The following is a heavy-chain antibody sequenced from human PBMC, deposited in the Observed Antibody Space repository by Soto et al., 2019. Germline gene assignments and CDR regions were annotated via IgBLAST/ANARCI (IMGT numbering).Heavy chain of an antibody. D-gene: IGHD2-2*01. J-gene: IGHJ4*02. CDR2: ISSSGSTI. Sequence: GGSLRLSCAASGFTFSDYYMSWIRQAPGKGLEWVSYISSSGSTIYYTDSVKGRFTISRDNAKNSLYLQMNSLRAEDTAVYYCAREPDIVVVATAPADYWGQGTLVTVSS. CDR1: GFTFSDYY. CDR3: AREPDIVVVATAPADY. V-gene: IGHV3-11*01.